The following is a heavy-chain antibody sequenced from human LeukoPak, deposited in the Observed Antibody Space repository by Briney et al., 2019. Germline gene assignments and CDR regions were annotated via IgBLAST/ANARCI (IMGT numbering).Heavy chain of an antibody. D-gene: IGHD1-26*01. CDR2: SYSSGTT. J-gene: IGHJ4*02. Sequence: PSETLSLTCTVSGGSISSGSYYWSWIRQPAGKGLEWIGRSYSSGTTNYNPSLKSRVTISVDTSKNQFSLKLSSVTEADTAVYYCARVVSGIYHLFDYWGQGTLVTVSS. CDR3: ARVVSGIYHLFDY. V-gene: IGHV4-61*02. CDR1: GGSISSGSYY.